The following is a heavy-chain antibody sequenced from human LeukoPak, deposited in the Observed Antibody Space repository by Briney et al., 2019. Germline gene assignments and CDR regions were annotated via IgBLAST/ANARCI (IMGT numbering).Heavy chain of an antibody. CDR1: GFTFGDYA. Sequence: GGSLRLSCTASGFTFGDYAMSWFRQAPGKGLEWVGFIRSKAYGGTTEYAASVKGRFTISRDDSKSIAYLQMNSLKTEDTAVYYCTRFPPDSSGYYFLGFYWGQGTLVTVSS. J-gene: IGHJ4*02. D-gene: IGHD3-22*01. CDR3: TRFPPDSSGYYFLGFY. V-gene: IGHV3-49*03. CDR2: IRSKAYGGTT.